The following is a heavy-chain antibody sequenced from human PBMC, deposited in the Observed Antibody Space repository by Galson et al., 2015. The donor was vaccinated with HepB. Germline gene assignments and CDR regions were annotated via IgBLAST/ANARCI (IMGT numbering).Heavy chain of an antibody. CDR3: AKDLRRYDSSGYYYSHAFDI. Sequence: LRLSCAASGFTFSSYAMSWVRQAPGKGLEWVSAISGSGGSTYYADSVKGRFTISRDNSKNTLYLQMNSLRAEDTAVYYCAKDLRRYDSSGYYYSHAFDIWGQGTMVTVSS. D-gene: IGHD3-22*01. V-gene: IGHV3-23*01. CDR2: ISGSGGST. J-gene: IGHJ3*02. CDR1: GFTFSSYA.